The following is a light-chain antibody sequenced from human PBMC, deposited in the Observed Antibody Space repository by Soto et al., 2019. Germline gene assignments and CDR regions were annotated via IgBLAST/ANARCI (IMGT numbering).Light chain of an antibody. CDR2: DAS. V-gene: IGKV1-5*01. Sequence: DIQMTQSPSTLSASVGGSVTITCRASQSISSWLAWYQQKPGKAPKLLIYDASSLESGVPSRFSGSGSGTEFTLTISSLQPDDFAVYYCQQYSNWPPITFGQGTRLDIK. CDR3: QQYSNWPPIT. J-gene: IGKJ5*01. CDR1: QSISSW.